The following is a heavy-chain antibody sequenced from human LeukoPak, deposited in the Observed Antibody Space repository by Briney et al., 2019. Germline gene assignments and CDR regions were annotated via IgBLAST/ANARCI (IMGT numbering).Heavy chain of an antibody. CDR1: GFTFSSYS. D-gene: IGHD1-26*01. V-gene: IGHV3-21*01. CDR2: ISSSSSYI. J-gene: IGHJ4*02. Sequence: PGGSLRLSCAASGFTFSSYSMNWVRQAPGKGLEWVSSISSSSSYIYYADSVKGRFTISRDNAKNSLYLQMNSLRAEDTAVYYCARATSVGATPLLDSWGQGTLVTVSS. CDR3: ARATSVGATPLLDS.